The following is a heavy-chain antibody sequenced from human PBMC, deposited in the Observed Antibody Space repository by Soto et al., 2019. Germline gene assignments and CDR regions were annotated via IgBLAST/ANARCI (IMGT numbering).Heavy chain of an antibody. V-gene: IGHV4-34*01. Sequence: LSLTCAVYGGSFSGYYWSWIRQPPGKGLEWIGEINHSGRTNYNPSLKSRVTISVDTSKNQFSLKLSSVTAADTAVYYCASTLKERCYCYVMDVWGQGTTVTVSS. CDR1: GGSFSGYY. CDR2: INHSGRT. D-gene: IGHD1-26*01. J-gene: IGHJ6*02. CDR3: ASTLKERCYCYVMDV.